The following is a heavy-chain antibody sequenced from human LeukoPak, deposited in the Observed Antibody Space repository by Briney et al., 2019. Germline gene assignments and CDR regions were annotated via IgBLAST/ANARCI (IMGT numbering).Heavy chain of an antibody. V-gene: IGHV3-20*04. D-gene: IGHD3-9*01. CDR1: GFTFDGYG. CDR2: INWNGGRT. Sequence: GGSLRLSCAASGFTFDGYGMSWVRQVPGKGLEWVSGINWNGGRTGYAESVKGRFTISRDNAKNSLYLQMNSLRAEDTALYYCARDYPELRYFDWGQGTLVTVSS. CDR3: ARDYPELRYFD. J-gene: IGHJ4*02.